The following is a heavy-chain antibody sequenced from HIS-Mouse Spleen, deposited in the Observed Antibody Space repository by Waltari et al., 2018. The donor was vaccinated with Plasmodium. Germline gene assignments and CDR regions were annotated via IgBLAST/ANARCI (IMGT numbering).Heavy chain of an antibody. Sequence: QLQLQESGPGLVKPSETMSLTCTVSGGSISSSSYYWGWIRQPPGKGLGWIGSIYYSRGTYYNPSLKIRVTISVDTSKNQFSLKLSSVTAADTAVYYCARLPRVEEVTTPFYYYYYGMDVWGQGTTVTVSS. V-gene: IGHV4-39*01. CDR3: ARLPRVEEVTTPFYYYYYGMDV. J-gene: IGHJ6*02. CDR2: IYYSRGT. CDR1: GGSISSSSYY. D-gene: IGHD4-4*01.